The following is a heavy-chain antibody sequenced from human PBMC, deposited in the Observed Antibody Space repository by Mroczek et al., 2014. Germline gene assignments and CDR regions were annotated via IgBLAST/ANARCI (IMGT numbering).Heavy chain of an antibody. Sequence: QVQLQESGPGLVKPSETLSLTCTVSGGSISSYYWSWIRQPPGKGLEWIGYIYYSGSTNYNPSLKSRVTISVDTSKNQFSLKLSSVTAADTAVYYCARDSSGWYGYWGQGTLVTVSS. CDR2: IYYSGST. D-gene: IGHD6-19*01. J-gene: IGHJ4*02. CDR3: ARDSSGWYGY. CDR1: GGSISSYY. V-gene: IGHV4-59*01.